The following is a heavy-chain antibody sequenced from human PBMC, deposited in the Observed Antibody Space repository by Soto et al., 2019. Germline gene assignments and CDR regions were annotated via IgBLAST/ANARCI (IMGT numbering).Heavy chain of an antibody. CDR3: ARARMVRGIIYYYGMDV. D-gene: IGHD3-10*01. J-gene: IGHJ6*02. V-gene: IGHV4-31*03. CDR2: IYYSGST. Sequence: QVQLQESGPGLVKSSQTLSLTCTVSGGSISSDGSYWSWIRQHPGKGLEWIGYIYYSGSTYYNPSLKSRVTISVDTSKNQFSLKLNSVTAADTAVYYCARARMVRGIIYYYGMDVWGQGTTVTVSS. CDR1: GGSISSDGSY.